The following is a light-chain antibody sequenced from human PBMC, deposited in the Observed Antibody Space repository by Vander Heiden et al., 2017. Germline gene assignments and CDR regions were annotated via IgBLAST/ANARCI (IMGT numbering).Light chain of an antibody. Sequence: SYELTQPPSVSVSTGQTASIPCSGDKLGDKYACWYQQKPGQSPVLVIYQDSKRPSGILELFSGSNSGNKATLTISGTQAMDEADYYCQAWDSSTLYVFGTGTKVTVL. J-gene: IGLJ1*01. V-gene: IGLV3-1*01. CDR2: QDS. CDR3: QAWDSSTLYV. CDR1: KLGDKY.